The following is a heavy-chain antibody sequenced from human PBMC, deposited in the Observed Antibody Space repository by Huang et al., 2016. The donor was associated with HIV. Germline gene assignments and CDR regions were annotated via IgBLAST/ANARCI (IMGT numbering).Heavy chain of an antibody. Sequence: EVHLVESGGDSVRPGGSLRLSCAASGFPFSTSNMNWLRQAPGEGLECLAYITSSRPTKYYADSVKGRFTSSRDNAKNSLYLQMKSLRPGDTAIYYCARRVKAIRGDSNWFDSWGQGTLVTVSS. J-gene: IGHJ5*01. CDR2: ITSSRPTK. D-gene: IGHD3-10*01. V-gene: IGHV3-48*01. CDR1: GFPFSTSN. CDR3: ARRVKAIRGDSNWFDS.